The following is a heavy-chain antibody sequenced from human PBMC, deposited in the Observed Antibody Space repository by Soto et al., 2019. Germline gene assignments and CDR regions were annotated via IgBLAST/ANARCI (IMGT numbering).Heavy chain of an antibody. CDR1: GYSFTSYG. V-gene: IGHV1-18*01. J-gene: IGHJ4*02. D-gene: IGHD6-19*01. CDR2: ISAYNGNK. CDR3: ARDLAVDLIDY. Sequence: QVQLVQSGAEVKKPGASVKVSCKASGYSFTSYGISWVRQAAGQGLEWMGWISAYNGNKKYAQKLQGRVTMTTDTSTITAYMELRSLRSDDTAVYYCARDLAVDLIDYWGQGTLVTVSS.